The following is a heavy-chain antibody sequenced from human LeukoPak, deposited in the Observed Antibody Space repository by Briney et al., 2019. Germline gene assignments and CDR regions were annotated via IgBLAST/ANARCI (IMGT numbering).Heavy chain of an antibody. V-gene: IGHV5-10-1*01. CDR1: GYSFSNYW. J-gene: IGHJ6*02. CDR3: ARALISTPDYGMDV. D-gene: IGHD2-21*01. Sequence: GESLKISCKGSGYSFSNYWISWVRQMPEKGLEWMGRIDPSDSYTNYSPSFQGHVTISADKSISTAYLQWSSLKASDTAMYYCARALISTPDYGMDVWGQGITVTVSS. CDR2: IDPSDSYT.